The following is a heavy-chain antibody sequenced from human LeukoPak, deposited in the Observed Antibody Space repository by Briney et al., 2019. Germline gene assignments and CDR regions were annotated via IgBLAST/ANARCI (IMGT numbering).Heavy chain of an antibody. CDR2: ISYDGKIK. J-gene: IGHJ4*02. Sequence: PGGSLRLSCAASGFTFRTSPMHWVRQAPGKGLEWVGVISYDGKIKVYADSVKGRFTISRDIAKNMLYLEMNSLRTEDTAVYYCARDPQRGAPDYFDSWGQGTLVTVSS. D-gene: IGHD6-25*01. CDR1: GFTFRTSP. CDR3: ARDPQRGAPDYFDS. V-gene: IGHV3-30*04.